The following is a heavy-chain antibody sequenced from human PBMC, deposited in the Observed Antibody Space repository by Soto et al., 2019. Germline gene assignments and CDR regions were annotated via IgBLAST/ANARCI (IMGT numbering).Heavy chain of an antibody. Sequence: QVQLVQSGDEGKKPGASVKVSCKASGYIFVNYGIAWVRQAPGQGLEWMGWISPYTGNTHSATKVQGTLTMTTDTSTSTAYMDLGSMTSDDTAVYYCVMVDNYVTPTPQDVWGQGTTVTVSS. CDR1: GYIFVNYG. CDR2: ISPYTGNT. J-gene: IGHJ6*02. CDR3: VMVDNYVTPTPQDV. V-gene: IGHV1-18*01. D-gene: IGHD3-16*01.